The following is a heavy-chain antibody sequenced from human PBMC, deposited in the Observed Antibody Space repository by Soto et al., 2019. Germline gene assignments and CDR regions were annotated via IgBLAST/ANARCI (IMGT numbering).Heavy chain of an antibody. CDR1: GGSIISSNFY. D-gene: IGHD3-10*02. Sequence: PSETLSLTCTVSGGSIISSNFYWGWIRQPPGKGLEWIGSVEYGGSTYDNPSLKSRVTLSADTSKNQFSLKLTSVTAADTAICYCARHVRGAVTMNWFDPWGQGTLVTVSS. CDR3: ARHVRGAVTMNWFDP. V-gene: IGHV4-39*01. J-gene: IGHJ5*01. CDR2: VEYGGST.